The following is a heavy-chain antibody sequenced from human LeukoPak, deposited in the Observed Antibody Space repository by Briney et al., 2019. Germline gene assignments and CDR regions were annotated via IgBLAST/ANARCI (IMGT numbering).Heavy chain of an antibody. J-gene: IGHJ4*02. Sequence: GGSLRLSCAHSAFTFSSYAMQWVRQAPGKGLEWVAVISYDGSNKYYADSVKGRFTISRDNSKNALYLQMNSLRAEDTAVYYCARDGRGFLEWLGSYYFDYWGQGTLVTVSS. D-gene: IGHD3-3*01. V-gene: IGHV3-30-3*01. CDR1: AFTFSSYA. CDR3: ARDGRGFLEWLGSYYFDY. CDR2: ISYDGSNK.